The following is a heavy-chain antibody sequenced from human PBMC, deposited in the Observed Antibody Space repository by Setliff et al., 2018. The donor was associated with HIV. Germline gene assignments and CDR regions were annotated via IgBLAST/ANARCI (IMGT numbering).Heavy chain of an antibody. Sequence: ASVKVSCKASGYTFTGYYMHWVRQAPGQGLEWMGRINPNSGGSNYAQKFQGRVTMTRDTSISTAYMELSRLRSDDTAVYYCARPVTYCSSTSCYDDYWGQGTLVTVSS. CDR1: GYTFTGYY. D-gene: IGHD2-2*01. CDR2: INPNSGGS. J-gene: IGHJ4*02. V-gene: IGHV1-2*06. CDR3: ARPVTYCSSTSCYDDY.